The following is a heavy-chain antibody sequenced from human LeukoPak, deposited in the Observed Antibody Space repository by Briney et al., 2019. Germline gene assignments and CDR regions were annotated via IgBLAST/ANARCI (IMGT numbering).Heavy chain of an antibody. CDR3: ARSRAFNSGAFDP. V-gene: IGHV4-61*01. D-gene: IGHD1-26*01. Sequence: SETLSLTRTVPGASVSSASYWTWIRQPPGKGVEWIAHIYNGVNTNYNPSLKSRVTISVDTSKNQFSLRLNSVTAADTAVYYCARSRAFNSGAFDPWGQGSLVTVSS. CDR2: IYNGVNT. CDR1: GASVSSASY. J-gene: IGHJ5*02.